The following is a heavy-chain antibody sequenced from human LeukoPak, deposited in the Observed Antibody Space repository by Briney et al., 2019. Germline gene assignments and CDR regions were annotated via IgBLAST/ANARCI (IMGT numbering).Heavy chain of an antibody. CDR2: IASKTDGGAT. D-gene: IGHD3-10*01. V-gene: IGHV3-15*04. Sequence: GGSLRLSCAASGFTISDHYVDWVRQAPGKGLEWVGRIASKTDGGATDYAAPVKGRFTISRDDSKNTLNLQMNSLKTEDTAVYYCTTGIRGDWGQGTLVTVSS. CDR3: TTGIRGD. J-gene: IGHJ4*02. CDR1: GFTISDHY.